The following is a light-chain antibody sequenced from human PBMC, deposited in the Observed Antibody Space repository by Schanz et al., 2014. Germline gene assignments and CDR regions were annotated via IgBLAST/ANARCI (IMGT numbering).Light chain of an antibody. CDR1: QSVRSN. CDR3: QQSYSTPPT. CDR2: GAS. Sequence: EIVMTQSPATLSVSPGERATLSCRASQSVRSNLAWFQQKPGQAPRLLIYGASTRATGFPARFSGSGAGTEFTLTISSLQSEDFATYYCQQSYSTPPTFGQGTKLEIK. V-gene: IGKV3-15*01. J-gene: IGKJ2*01.